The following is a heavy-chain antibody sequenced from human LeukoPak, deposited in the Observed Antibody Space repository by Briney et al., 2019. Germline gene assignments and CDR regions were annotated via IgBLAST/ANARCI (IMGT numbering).Heavy chain of an antibody. J-gene: IGHJ3*02. CDR3: ARRGSRDGYNHGFDI. CDR2: ISYSGST. V-gene: IGHV4-59*08. Sequence: SETLSLTCTVSGGSTNSYYWSWIRQPPGKGLEWIGYISYSGSTNYNASLKSRVSISVDTSKNQLSLKLTSVTAADTAVYHCARRGSRDGYNHGFDIWGQGTMVTVSS. CDR1: GGSTNSYY. D-gene: IGHD5-24*01.